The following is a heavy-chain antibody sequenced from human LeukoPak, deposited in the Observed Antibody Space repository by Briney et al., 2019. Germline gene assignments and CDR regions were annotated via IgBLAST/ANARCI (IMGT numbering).Heavy chain of an antibody. CDR1: GSTFNIYA. J-gene: IGHJ4*02. CDR2: ISKDGSIK. D-gene: IGHD3-3*01. CDR3: AKSGIGSGYPIDY. Sequence: PGGSLRLSCAASGSTFNIYAMHWVRQAPGKGLEWVAVISKDGSIKYYADSVKGRFTISRDNAKNSLYLQMNSLRAEDTAVYYCAKSGIGSGYPIDYWGQGTLVTVSS. V-gene: IGHV3-30*04.